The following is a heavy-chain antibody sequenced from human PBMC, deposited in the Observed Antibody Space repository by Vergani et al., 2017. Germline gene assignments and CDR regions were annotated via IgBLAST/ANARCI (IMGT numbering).Heavy chain of an antibody. CDR1: GFSLTTYGMR. D-gene: IGHD3-22*01. Sequence: QVTLKESGPALVKPTQTLTLPCIFSGFSLTTYGMRVSWLRQPPGKALEWLARIDWDDDTYYRTSLRTRLTISKDTFKNQVALTMTNMDPVDTATYYCARNRSDSRGYYLDYWGQGTLVTVSS. CDR2: IDWDDDT. CDR3: ARNRSDSRGYYLDY. J-gene: IGHJ4*02. V-gene: IGHV2-70*04.